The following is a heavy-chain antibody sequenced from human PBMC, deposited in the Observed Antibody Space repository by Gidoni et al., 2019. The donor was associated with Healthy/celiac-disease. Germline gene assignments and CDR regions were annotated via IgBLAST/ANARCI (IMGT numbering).Heavy chain of an antibody. V-gene: IGHV3-30*18. Sequence: QVQLVESGGGVVQPGRSLRLSCDASGFTFRSYGMHWVRQAPGKGLEWVAVISYDGNNKYYADSVKGRFTISRDNSKNTLYLQMNSLRAEDTAVYYCAKGQQLVSSLAILHYWGQGTLVTVSS. CDR3: AKGQQLVSSLAILHY. CDR2: ISYDGNNK. CDR1: GFTFRSYG. D-gene: IGHD6-13*01. J-gene: IGHJ4*02.